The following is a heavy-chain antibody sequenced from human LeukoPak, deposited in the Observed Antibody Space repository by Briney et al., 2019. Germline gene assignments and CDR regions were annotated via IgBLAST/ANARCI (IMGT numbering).Heavy chain of an antibody. J-gene: IGHJ6*02. D-gene: IGHD1-26*01. CDR3: ARDSVGIVGATEWDYYYGMDV. V-gene: IGHV4-59*12. CDR1: GGSISSYY. CDR2: IYYSGST. Sequence: SETLSLTCTVSGGSISSYYWSWIRQPPGKGLEWIGYIYYSGSTNYNPSLKSRVTISVDTSKNQFSLKLSSVTAADTAVYYCARDSVGIVGATEWDYYYGMDVWGQGTTVTVSS.